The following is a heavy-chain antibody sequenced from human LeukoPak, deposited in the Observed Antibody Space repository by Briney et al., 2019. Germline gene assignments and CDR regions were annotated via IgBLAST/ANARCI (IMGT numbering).Heavy chain of an antibody. CDR3: ARGGAYYYDSSGYYTY. J-gene: IGHJ4*02. V-gene: IGHV4-61*02. CDR1: GPSISSGSSY. CDR2: IYTNGNT. D-gene: IGHD3-22*01. Sequence: PSETLSLTCTVSGPSISSGSSYWRWIRQPAGKGLDWLGRIYTNGNTNYNPSLKSRVTISGDTSKNQLYLKLSSVNAADTAVYYCARGGAYYYDSSGYYTYWGQGTLVTVSS.